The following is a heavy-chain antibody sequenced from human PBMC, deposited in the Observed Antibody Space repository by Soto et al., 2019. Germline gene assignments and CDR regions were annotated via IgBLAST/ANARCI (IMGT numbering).Heavy chain of an antibody. D-gene: IGHD2-21*01. Sequence: EVQLVESGGGLVQPGGSLRLSCAASGLTFISSWMSWVRQAPGKGLVWVSRINSDGSSTNYADSVKGRFPISRDNAKNTLYLTMTSLRAADTAVYYCALAYNVTTDYGGQVTRVTFAS. CDR1: GLTFISSW. J-gene: IGHJ4*02. CDR3: ALAYNVTTDY. V-gene: IGHV3-74*01. CDR2: INSDGSST.